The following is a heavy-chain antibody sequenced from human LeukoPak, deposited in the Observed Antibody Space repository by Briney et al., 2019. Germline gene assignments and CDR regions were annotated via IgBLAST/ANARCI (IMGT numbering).Heavy chain of an antibody. Sequence: PGGSLRLSCAASGFTFNSYDMHWVRQAPGKGLEWVSAIGTAGDTYYPGSVKGRFTISRENAKNSLYLQMNSLRAGDTAVYYCARAKFGYGGLRGPSAFDIWGQGTMVTVSS. V-gene: IGHV3-13*01. CDR1: GFTFNSYD. CDR3: ARAKFGYGGLRGPSAFDI. D-gene: IGHD4-23*01. J-gene: IGHJ3*02. CDR2: IGTAGDT.